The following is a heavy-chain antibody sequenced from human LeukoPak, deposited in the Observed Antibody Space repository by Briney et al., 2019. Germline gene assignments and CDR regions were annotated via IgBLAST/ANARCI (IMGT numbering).Heavy chain of an antibody. V-gene: IGHV4-31*03. CDR1: GGSISSGGYY. CDR2: IYYSGST. J-gene: IGHJ5*02. CDR3: ARARITMVRGVKGWFDP. Sequence: SETLSLTCTVSGGSISSGGYYWSWIRQHPGKGLEWIGYIYYSGSTYYNPSLKSRVTISVDTSKNQFSLKLSSVTAADTAVYYCARARITMVRGVKGWFDPWGQGTLVTVSS. D-gene: IGHD3-10*01.